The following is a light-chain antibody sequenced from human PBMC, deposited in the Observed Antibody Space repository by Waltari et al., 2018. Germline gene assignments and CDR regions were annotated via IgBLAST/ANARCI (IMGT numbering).Light chain of an antibody. CDR2: EVS. Sequence: QSALTQPASVSGSPGQSITISCTGTSSDFGGYTYVSWYQQHPGKAPKLLICEVSNRPSGVSNRFCGSKSGNTASLTISGLQAEDEADYYCTSFTSSTTWVFGGGTKLTVL. CDR1: SSDFGGYTY. V-gene: IGLV2-14*01. J-gene: IGLJ3*02. CDR3: TSFTSSTTWV.